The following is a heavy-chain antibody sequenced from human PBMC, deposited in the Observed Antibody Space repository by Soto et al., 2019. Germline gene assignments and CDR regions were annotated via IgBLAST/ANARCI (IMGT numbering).Heavy chain of an antibody. Sequence: QLQLQESGPGLVKPSETLSLTYTVSGGSISSSSYYWGWIRQPPGKGLEWIGSIYYSGSTYYNPSLKSRVTISVDTSKNQFSLKLSSVTAADTAVYYCARLGYSSGSNWFDPWGQGTLVTVSS. V-gene: IGHV4-39*01. CDR2: IYYSGST. D-gene: IGHD6-19*01. J-gene: IGHJ5*02. CDR1: GGSISSSSYY. CDR3: ARLGYSSGSNWFDP.